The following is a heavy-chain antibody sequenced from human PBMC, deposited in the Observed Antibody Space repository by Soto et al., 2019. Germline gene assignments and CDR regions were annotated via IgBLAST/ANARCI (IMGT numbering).Heavy chain of an antibody. D-gene: IGHD3-10*01. Sequence: QGQLVESGGGVVQPGESLRLSCAASGFRFSSYGMFWFRKAPGKGLEWVAVIWSDGSNKDIADSVKGRFIISRDNPKSTLFLQMNTLGAEDTGVYYCARSLAAYGDLDLWGRGTLV. J-gene: IGHJ5*02. CDR2: IWSDGSNK. CDR3: ARSLAAYGDLDL. V-gene: IGHV3-33*01. CDR1: GFRFSSYG.